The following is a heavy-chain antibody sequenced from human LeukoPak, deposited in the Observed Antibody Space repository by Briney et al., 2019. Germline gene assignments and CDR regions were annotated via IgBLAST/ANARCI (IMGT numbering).Heavy chain of an antibody. CDR1: GGSISSSSYY. J-gene: IGHJ6*03. D-gene: IGHD6-13*01. V-gene: IGHV4-39*01. Sequence: PSETLSLTCTVSGGSISSSSYYWGWIRQPPGKGLEWIGSIYYSGSTYYNPSLKSRVTISVDTSKNQFSLKLSSVTAAGTAVYYCARLQRRSSSSWYHGYYYYMDVWGKGTTVTVSS. CDR2: IYYSGST. CDR3: ARLQRRSSSSWYHGYYYYMDV.